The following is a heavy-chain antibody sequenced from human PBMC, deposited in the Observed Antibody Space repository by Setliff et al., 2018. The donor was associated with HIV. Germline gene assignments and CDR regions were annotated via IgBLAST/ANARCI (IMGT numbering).Heavy chain of an antibody. J-gene: IGHJ4*02. CDR1: GDSIISGSYY. CDR3: ARLPSGYHYDSSDYYGYFFDY. D-gene: IGHD3-22*01. V-gene: IGHV4-39*07. Sequence: SETLSLTCIVTGDSIISGSYYWAWIRQPPGKGLEWIGTIYNGGASHYNPSLKSRVIIFLDPSKNQFSLELTSVTAADTAVYYCARLPSGYHYDSSDYYGYFFDYWGQGTLVTVSS. CDR2: IYNGGAS.